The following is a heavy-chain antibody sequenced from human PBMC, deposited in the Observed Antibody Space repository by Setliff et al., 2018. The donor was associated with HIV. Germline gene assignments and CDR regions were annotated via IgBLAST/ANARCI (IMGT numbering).Heavy chain of an antibody. CDR3: ARALYGDYGGDINWLDP. CDR2: INTHTGSP. V-gene: IGHV7-4-1*02. CDR1: GYTFINYA. Sequence: GASVKVSCKASGYTFINYAMNCVRQAPGQGLEWMGWINTHTGSPTYAQAFTGRFVFSVDTSVTTAYLQISSLKADDTAVYYCARALYGDYGGDINWLDPWGQGTLVTAPQ. J-gene: IGHJ5*02. D-gene: IGHD4-17*01.